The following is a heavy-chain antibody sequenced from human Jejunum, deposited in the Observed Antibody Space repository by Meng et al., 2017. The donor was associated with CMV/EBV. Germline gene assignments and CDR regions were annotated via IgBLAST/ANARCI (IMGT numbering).Heavy chain of an antibody. CDR2: IYSSGTT. CDR3: ARHEVVGTAIFDY. D-gene: IGHD6-19*01. V-gene: IGHV4-4*07. Sequence: QVQLRESGPGLVKPSETLSLTCTVSGGSISNYYWSWIRHPAGKGLEYIGRIYSSGTTKYNPSLNSRVTMSVDTSKNQFSLKVRSVTAADTAVYLCARHEVVGTAIFDYWGQGTLVTVSS. J-gene: IGHJ4*02. CDR1: GGSISNYY.